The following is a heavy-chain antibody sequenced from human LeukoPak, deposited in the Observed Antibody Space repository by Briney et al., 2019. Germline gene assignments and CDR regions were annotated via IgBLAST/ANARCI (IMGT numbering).Heavy chain of an antibody. D-gene: IGHD4-17*01. Sequence: PGGSLRLSCVVSGLTFSNYAMTWVRQAPGRGLEWVSSIRGSGGGTNYADSVRGRFTISRDNSKNTLYLQMNSLRVEDTAVYYCSRDPNGDYLGAFDVQRWGQGTLVTVSS. V-gene: IGHV3-23*01. CDR1: GLTFSNYA. CDR3: SRDPNGDYLGAFDVQR. CDR2: IRGSGGGT. J-gene: IGHJ1*01.